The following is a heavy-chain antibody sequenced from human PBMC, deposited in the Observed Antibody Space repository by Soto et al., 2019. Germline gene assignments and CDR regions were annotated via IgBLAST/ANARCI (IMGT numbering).Heavy chain of an antibody. V-gene: IGHV3-33*01. D-gene: IGHD5-12*01. CDR1: GFRFSTYG. CDR3: ERDRGGYGDYVEEFFDY. Sequence: QVQLVESGGGVVQPGRSLRLSCAASGFRFSTYGMHWVRQAPGKGLEWVAVIYYDGTKKNCADSVKGRFTISRDNSKDTLNLQMNSLRVEDTAVYYCERDRGGYGDYVEEFFDYWGQGSLVTVSS. J-gene: IGHJ4*02. CDR2: IYYDGTKK.